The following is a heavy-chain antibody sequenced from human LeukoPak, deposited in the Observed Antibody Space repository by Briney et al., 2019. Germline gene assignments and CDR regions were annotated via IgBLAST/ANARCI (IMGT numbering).Heavy chain of an antibody. Sequence: SETLSLTCTVSSYSISSGYYWDWIRQPPGKGLEWIGSIYHSGNTYYNPSLKSRVTISVDTSKNQFSLKLSSVTAADTAVYYCARVPHGETIFGVVLYWFDPWGQGTLVTVSS. CDR2: IYHSGNT. CDR1: SYSISSGYY. V-gene: IGHV4-38-2*02. CDR3: ARVPHGETIFGVVLYWFDP. D-gene: IGHD3-3*01. J-gene: IGHJ5*02.